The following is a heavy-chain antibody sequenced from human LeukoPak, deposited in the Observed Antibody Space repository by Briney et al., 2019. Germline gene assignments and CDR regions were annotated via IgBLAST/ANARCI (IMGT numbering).Heavy chain of an antibody. CDR3: ARCPRGRGSSSSFIDY. CDR2: MYPDDSDT. V-gene: IGHV5-51*01. D-gene: IGHD6-6*01. Sequence: GESLKISWKGAGYSFTSYWIGWVRQMPGKGLEWMGSMYPDDSDTRYSPSFQGQVTISADKSISTAYLQWSSVKASDTAMYYCARCPRGRGSSSSFIDYWGQGTLVTVSS. CDR1: GYSFTSYW. J-gene: IGHJ4*02.